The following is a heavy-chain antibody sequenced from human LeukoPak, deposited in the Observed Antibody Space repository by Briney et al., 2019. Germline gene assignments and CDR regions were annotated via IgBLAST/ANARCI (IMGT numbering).Heavy chain of an antibody. CDR2: IHYTGKT. Sequence: SSETLSLTCTVSGASISDNTYYWGWVRQPPGKGLEWIGSIHYTGKTYHNPSLKSRVTISVDRSKNQFSLKLSSVTAADTAVYYCARAQGSLLLDYWGQGTLVTVSS. D-gene: IGHD2-15*01. CDR1: GASISDNTYY. V-gene: IGHV4-39*07. J-gene: IGHJ4*02. CDR3: ARAQGSLLLDY.